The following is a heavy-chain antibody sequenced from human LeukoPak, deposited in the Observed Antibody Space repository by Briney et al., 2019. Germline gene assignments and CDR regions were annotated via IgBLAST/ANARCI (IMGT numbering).Heavy chain of an antibody. CDR3: ARDFSSWYERPHTGFDY. CDR1: GGTFSSYA. Sequence: ASVKVSCKASGGTFSSYAISWVRQAPGQGLEWMGGIIPIFGTANYAQKFQGRVTITADESTSTAYMELSSLRSEDTAVYYCARDFSSWYERPHTGFDYWGQGTLVTVSS. V-gene: IGHV1-69*13. CDR2: IIPIFGTA. J-gene: IGHJ4*02. D-gene: IGHD6-13*01.